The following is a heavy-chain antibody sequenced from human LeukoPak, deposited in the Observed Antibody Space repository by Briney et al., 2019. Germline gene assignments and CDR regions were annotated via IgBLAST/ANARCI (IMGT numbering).Heavy chain of an antibody. D-gene: IGHD5-24*01. CDR2: IYSGDSA. CDR3: ARGYNWDYFDY. V-gene: IGHV3-53*01. CDR1: GFSVSTNY. J-gene: IGHJ4*02. Sequence: PGGSLRLSCAASGFSVSTNYMNWVRQAPGKGLEWVSVIYSGDSAYYADSVKGRFTISRDNSKNTLFLQMNSLRAEDTAVYYCARGYNWDYFDYWGQGTLVTVSS.